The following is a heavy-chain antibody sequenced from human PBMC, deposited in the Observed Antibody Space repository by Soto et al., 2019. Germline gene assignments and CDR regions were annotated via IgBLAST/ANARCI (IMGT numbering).Heavy chain of an antibody. CDR3: ATFDYYNDSGFPILDY. V-gene: IGHV3-66*01. J-gene: IGHJ4*02. D-gene: IGHD3-22*01. CDR1: GFTVSSNF. Sequence: VGSLRLSCAASGFTVSSNFMSWVRQSPGKGLEWVSVIYTGGNTYYADSVQGRFTISRDDSKNTLYLQMNSLRAEDTAVYYCATFDYYNDSGFPILDYWGQGALVTVSS. CDR2: IYTGGNT.